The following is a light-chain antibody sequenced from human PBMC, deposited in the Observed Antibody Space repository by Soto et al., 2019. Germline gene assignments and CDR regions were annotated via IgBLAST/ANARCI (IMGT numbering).Light chain of an antibody. V-gene: IGKV1-5*01. CDR3: QQYNSYSF. CDR2: DAS. Sequence: DIQMTQSPSTLSASVGDRVTITCRASQSISSWLAWYQQKPGKAPKLLIYDASSLESGVPSRFSGSGSGTDFTLTISSVQPDEFATYYCQQYNSYSFFGQGTKLEIK. J-gene: IGKJ2*01. CDR1: QSISSW.